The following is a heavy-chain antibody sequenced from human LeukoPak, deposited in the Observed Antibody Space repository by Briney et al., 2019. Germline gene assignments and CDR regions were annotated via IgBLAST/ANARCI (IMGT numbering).Heavy chain of an antibody. CDR2: INPSGGST. D-gene: IGHD6-13*01. V-gene: IGHV1-46*01. Sequence: APVKVSCKASGYTFTGYYMHWVRQAPGQGLEWMGIINPSGGSTSYAQKFQGRVTMTRDTSTSTVYMELSSLRSEDTAVYYCARVGKVAAGYYWGQGTLVTVSS. CDR3: ARVGKVAAGYY. CDR1: GYTFTGYY. J-gene: IGHJ4*02.